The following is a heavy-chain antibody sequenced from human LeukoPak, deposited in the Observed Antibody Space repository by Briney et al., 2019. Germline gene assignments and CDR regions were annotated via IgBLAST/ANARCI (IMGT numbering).Heavy chain of an antibody. J-gene: IGHJ4*02. D-gene: IGHD3-9*01. V-gene: IGHV3-30*03. CDR1: GFSFSTYG. CDR3: ARDRRYDILTGFSNFFDY. CDR2: ISYDGSNE. Sequence: PGGSLRLSCTASGFSFSTYGMNWVRQAPGKGLEWVAVISYDGSNEYYADSVKGRFTISRDNSKNTLYLQMNSLRGEDTAVYYCARDRRYDILTGFSNFFDYWGQGTLVTVSS.